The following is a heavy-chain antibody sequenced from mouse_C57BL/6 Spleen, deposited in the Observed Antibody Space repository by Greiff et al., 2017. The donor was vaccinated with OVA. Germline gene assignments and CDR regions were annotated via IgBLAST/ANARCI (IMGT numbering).Heavy chain of an antibody. CDR1: GYSITSGYI. D-gene: IGHD3-1*01. Sequence: VQLQQSGPGLVKPSQSLTLTCSVTGYSITSGYIWNWIRQPPENKLEWMGNISYDGSNNYNPSLKNLISITRDTSKNQFSLKLNSLTTEDTATYDFARDRESYFCVWGTGTTVTVSS. CDR3: ARDRESYFCV. J-gene: IGHJ1*03. CDR2: ISYDGSN. V-gene: IGHV3-6*01.